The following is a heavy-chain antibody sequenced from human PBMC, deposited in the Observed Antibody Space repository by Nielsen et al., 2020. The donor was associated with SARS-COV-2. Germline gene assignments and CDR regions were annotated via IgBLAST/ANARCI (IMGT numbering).Heavy chain of an antibody. J-gene: IGHJ4*02. CDR3: AKLDRGVTTGSFDY. CDR2: ISGSGGST. V-gene: IGHV3-23*01. D-gene: IGHD1-14*01. CDR1: GFTFSSYA. Sequence: GESLKISCAASGFTFSSYAMSWVRQAPGKGLEWVSAISGSGGSTYYADSVKGRFTISRDNSKNTLYLQMNGLRAEDTAVYYCAKLDRGVTTGSFDYWGQGTLVTVSS.